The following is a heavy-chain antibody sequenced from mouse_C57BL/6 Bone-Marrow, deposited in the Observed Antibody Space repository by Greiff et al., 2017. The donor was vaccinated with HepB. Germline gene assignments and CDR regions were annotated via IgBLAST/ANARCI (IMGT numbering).Heavy chain of an antibody. CDR2: IYPGNSDT. D-gene: IGHD1-1*01. Sequence: EVQGVESGTVLARPGASVKMSCKTSGYTFTSYWMHWVKQRPGQGLEWIGAIYPGNSDTSYNQKFKGKAKLTAVTSASTAYMELSSLTNEDSAVYYCTRAYYYGSSSFAYWGQGTLVTVSA. CDR1: GYTFTSYW. V-gene: IGHV1-5*01. J-gene: IGHJ3*01. CDR3: TRAYYYGSSSFAY.